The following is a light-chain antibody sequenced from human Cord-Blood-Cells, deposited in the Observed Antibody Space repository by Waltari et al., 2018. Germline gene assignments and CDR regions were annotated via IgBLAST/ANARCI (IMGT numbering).Light chain of an antibody. V-gene: IGKV1-39*01. CDR3: QQSYSTPLT. CDR2: AAS. Sequence: DIQMTQSPSSLSASVGDRVTITCRASQSISSYLNWYQQKPGKAPKLLIYAASSLQSGVPSRFSGSGSGTDCTLTINSLQPEDFATYYCQQSYSTPLTFGGVTKVEIK. J-gene: IGKJ4*01. CDR1: QSISSY.